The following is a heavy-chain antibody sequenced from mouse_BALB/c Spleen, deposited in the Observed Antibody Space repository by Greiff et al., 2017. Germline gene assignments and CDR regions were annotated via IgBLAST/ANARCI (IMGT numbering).Heavy chain of an antibody. J-gene: IGHJ4*01. D-gene: IGHD1-1*01. CDR2: ISSGGST. CDR1: GFTFSSYA. CDR3: ARGRAVVATDAMDY. V-gene: IGHV5-6-5*01. Sequence: DVHLVESGGGLVKPGGSLKLSCAASGFTFSSYAMSWVRQTPEKRLEWVASISSGGSTYYPDSVKGRFTISRDNARNILYLQMSSLRSEDTAMYYCARGRAVVATDAMDYWGQGTSVTVSS.